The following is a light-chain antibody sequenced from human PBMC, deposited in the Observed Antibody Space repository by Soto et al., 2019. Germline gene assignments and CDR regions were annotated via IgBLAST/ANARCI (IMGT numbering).Light chain of an antibody. V-gene: IGKV1-39*01. CDR3: QQVLSPPLT. CDR1: QSVSNY. CDR2: AAS. Sequence: DIQMTQSPSSLSASVGDRVTITCRASQSVSNYLKWYQQKPGKAPKLLIYAASTLQSGVPSRFSGSGSGTDFTLTISSLHPEDFATSYCQQVLSPPLTSGPGTKVHSK. J-gene: IGKJ3*01.